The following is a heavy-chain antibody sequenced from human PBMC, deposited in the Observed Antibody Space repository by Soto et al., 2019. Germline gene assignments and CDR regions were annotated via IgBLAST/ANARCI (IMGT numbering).Heavy chain of an antibody. Sequence: SETLSLTCAVSGGSISSSNWWSWVRQPPGKGLEWIGEIYHSGSTNYNPSLKSRVTISVDKSKNQFSLKLSSVTAADTAVYYCACIFSGGYGYGFYYYGMDVWGQGTTVTVSS. CDR2: IYHSGST. V-gene: IGHV4-4*02. CDR1: GGSISSSNW. J-gene: IGHJ6*02. CDR3: ACIFSGGYGYGFYYYGMDV. D-gene: IGHD5-18*01.